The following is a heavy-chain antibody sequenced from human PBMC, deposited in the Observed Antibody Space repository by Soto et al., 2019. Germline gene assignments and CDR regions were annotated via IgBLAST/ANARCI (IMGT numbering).Heavy chain of an antibody. Sequence: GGSLRLFCAASGFTFSSYGMHWVRQAPGKGLEWVAVISYDGSNKYYADSVKGRFTISRDNSKNTLYLQMNSLRAEDTAVYYCAKDGKLEPPYVWGQGTTVTVSS. CDR2: ISYDGSNK. D-gene: IGHD1-1*01. V-gene: IGHV3-30*18. CDR1: GFTFSSYG. J-gene: IGHJ6*02. CDR3: AKDGKLEPPYV.